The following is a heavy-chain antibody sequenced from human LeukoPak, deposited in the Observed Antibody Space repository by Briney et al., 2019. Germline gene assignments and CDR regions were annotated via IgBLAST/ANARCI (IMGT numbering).Heavy chain of an antibody. CDR1: GYTFTSYG. V-gene: IGHV1-18*01. D-gene: IGHD2-15*01. CDR3: AREPPPGAGYCSGGSCYSPQFDY. J-gene: IGHJ4*02. Sequence: ASVKVSCKASGYTFTSYGISWVRQAPGQGLEWMGWISAYNGNTNYAQKLQGRVTMTTDTSTSTAYMELRSLRSDDTAVYYCAREPPPGAGYCSGGSCYSPQFDYWGQGTLVTVSS. CDR2: ISAYNGNT.